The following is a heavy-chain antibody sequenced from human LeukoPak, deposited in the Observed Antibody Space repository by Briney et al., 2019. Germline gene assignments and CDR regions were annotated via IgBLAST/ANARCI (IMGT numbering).Heavy chain of an antibody. Sequence: GGSLRLSCAASGXTFSNYWVHWVRQAPGKGLVWVSHINSDGRITSYADSVKGRFTISRDNAENRLYLQMNSLRAEDTAVYYCAREVDDSSSDAFDIWGQGTMVTVSS. V-gene: IGHV3-74*01. CDR1: GXTFSNYW. CDR2: INSDGRIT. CDR3: AREVDDSSSDAFDI. D-gene: IGHD3-22*01. J-gene: IGHJ3*02.